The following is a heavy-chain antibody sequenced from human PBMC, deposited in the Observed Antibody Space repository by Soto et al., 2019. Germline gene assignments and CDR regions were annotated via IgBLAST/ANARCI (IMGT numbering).Heavy chain of an antibody. CDR1: GFTFSSYG. CDR3: ARGPGEWELLYYFYC. Sequence: GGSLRLSCAASGFTFSSYGMHWVRQAPGKGLEWVAVISYDGSNKYYAESVKGRFTISRDNSKSTLYPQMNSLRAEDTAVYYCARGPGEWELLYYFYCWGQGSLVTVCS. J-gene: IGHJ4*02. CDR2: ISYDGSNK. D-gene: IGHD1-26*01. V-gene: IGHV3-30*03.